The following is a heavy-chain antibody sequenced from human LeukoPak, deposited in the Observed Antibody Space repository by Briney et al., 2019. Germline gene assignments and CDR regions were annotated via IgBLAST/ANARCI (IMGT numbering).Heavy chain of an antibody. CDR3: ARHLNNCGDDCYIFDY. D-gene: IGHD2-21*01. CDR1: GGSISSSSYY. V-gene: IGHV4-39*01. CDR2: IYYSGST. J-gene: IGHJ4*02. Sequence: SETLSLTCTVSGGSISSSSYYWGWIRQPPGKGLEWIGSIYYSGSTYYNPSLKSRVTISVDTSKNQFSLRVSSVTAADAAVYYCARHLNNCGDDCYIFDYWGQGTLVTVSS.